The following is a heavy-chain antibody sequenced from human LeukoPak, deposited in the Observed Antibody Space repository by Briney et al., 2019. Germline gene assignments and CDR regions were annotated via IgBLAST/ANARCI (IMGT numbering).Heavy chain of an antibody. CDR3: ATGPGWELRGIYAFDI. V-gene: IGHV1-24*01. Sequence: ASVKVSCKVSGYTLTELSMHWVRQAPGKGLEWMGGFDPEDGETIYAQKFQGRVTMTEDTSTDTAYMELSSLRSEDTAVYYCATGPGWELRGIYAFDIWGQGTMVTVSS. CDR2: FDPEDGET. J-gene: IGHJ3*02. D-gene: IGHD1-26*01. CDR1: GYTLTELS.